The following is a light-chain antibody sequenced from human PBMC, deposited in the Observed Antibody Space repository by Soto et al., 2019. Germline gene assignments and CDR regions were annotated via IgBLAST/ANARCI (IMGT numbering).Light chain of an antibody. CDR2: EAS. Sequence: DIQMTQSPSTLSASVGDRVTITCRASQTINNWLAWYQQKPGKAPKLLIYEASTLEGGVPSMFSGSGSGTEFTLTISSLQPDDSATYYCQQYDSFSYTFGQGTKLEIK. CDR1: QTINNW. J-gene: IGKJ2*01. V-gene: IGKV1-5*03. CDR3: QQYDSFSYT.